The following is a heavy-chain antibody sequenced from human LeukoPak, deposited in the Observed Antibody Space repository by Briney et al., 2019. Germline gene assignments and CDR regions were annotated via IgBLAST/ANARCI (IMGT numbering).Heavy chain of an antibody. D-gene: IGHD3-22*01. J-gene: IGHJ6*03. CDR3: ARDSSGYYYGYY. Sequence: SVTFPSPASCYTPTSDYIPWVCSAPGQGLEWMGWINPNSGGTNFAQHSQGRVTVTWETSISTAYMELSRLGSDDTAVYYCARDSSGYYYGYY. V-gene: IGHV1-2*02. CDR2: INPNSGGT. CDR1: CYTPTSDY.